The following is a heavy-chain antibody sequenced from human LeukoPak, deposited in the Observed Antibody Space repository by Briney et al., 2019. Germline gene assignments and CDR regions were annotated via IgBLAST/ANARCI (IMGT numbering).Heavy chain of an antibody. CDR1: GGSISSGDYY. Sequence: PSETLSLTCTVSGGSISSGDYYWSWIRQPPGKGLEWIGYIYYSGSTYYNPSLKSRVTISVDTSKNQFSLKLSSVTAADTAVYYCARGGYYDSSGYAAVAFDIWGQGTMVTVSS. CDR3: ARGGYYDSSGYAAVAFDI. V-gene: IGHV4-30-4*01. D-gene: IGHD3-22*01. CDR2: IYYSGST. J-gene: IGHJ3*02.